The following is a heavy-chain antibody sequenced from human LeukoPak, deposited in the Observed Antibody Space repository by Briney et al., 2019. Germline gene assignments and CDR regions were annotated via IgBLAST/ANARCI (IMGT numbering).Heavy chain of an antibody. D-gene: IGHD2-2*01. CDR3: ASCSSTSCYAEYYFDY. CDR2: INPNSGST. J-gene: IGHJ4*02. CDR1: GYTFTGYY. Sequence: ASVKVSCKASGYTFTGYYMHWVRQAPGQGLEWMGWINPNSGSTSYAQKFQGRVTMTRDTSTSTVYMELSSLRSEDTAVYYCASCSSTSCYAEYYFDYWGQGTLVTVSS. V-gene: IGHV1-46*01.